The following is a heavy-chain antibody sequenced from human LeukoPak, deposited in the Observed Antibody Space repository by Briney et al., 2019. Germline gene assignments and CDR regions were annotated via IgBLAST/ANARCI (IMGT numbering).Heavy chain of an antibody. J-gene: IGHJ4*02. CDR1: GFTFSNYG. Sequence: GGSLRLSCAASGFTFSNYGIHWVRQAPGKGLEWVVVIWYEGSNKYYVDSVKGRFTISRDNSKNTLYLQMNSLRAEDTAVYYCTYAFWSGYYTRNFDYWGQGTLVTVSS. V-gene: IGHV3-33*01. CDR2: IWYEGSNK. CDR3: TYAFWSGYYTRNFDY. D-gene: IGHD3-3*01.